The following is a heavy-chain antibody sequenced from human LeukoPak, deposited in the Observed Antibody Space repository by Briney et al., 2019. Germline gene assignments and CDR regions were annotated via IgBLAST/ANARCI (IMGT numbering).Heavy chain of an antibody. V-gene: IGHV3-48*02. D-gene: IGHD1-1*01. Sequence: GGSLRLSCAASGFTSSSYSMNWVRQAPGKGLEWVSYISSSSSTIYYADSVKGRFTISRDNAKNSLYLQMNSLRDEDTAVYYCARDCRLNCARQPGFDSWGQGTLVTVSS. CDR1: GFTSSSYS. J-gene: IGHJ5*01. CDR2: ISSSSSTI. CDR3: ARDCRLNCARQPGFDS.